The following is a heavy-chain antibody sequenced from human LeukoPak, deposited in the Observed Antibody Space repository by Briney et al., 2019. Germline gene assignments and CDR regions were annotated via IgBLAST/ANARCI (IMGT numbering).Heavy chain of an antibody. CDR2: ISGDGGST. CDR3: HVSGYYLEY. Sequence: GGSLRLSCAASGFTFDDYAMHWVRQAPGKGLEWVSLISGDGGSTYYADSVKGRFTISRDNSKNPLYLQMNSLRTEDTALYYCHVSGYYLEYWGQGTLVTVSS. J-gene: IGHJ4*02. V-gene: IGHV3-43*02. D-gene: IGHD3-22*01. CDR1: GFTFDDYA.